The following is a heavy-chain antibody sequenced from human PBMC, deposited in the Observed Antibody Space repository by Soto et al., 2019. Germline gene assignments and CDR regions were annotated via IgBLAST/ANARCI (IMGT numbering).Heavy chain of an antibody. CDR1: GGSISSYY. CDR2: IYYSGST. J-gene: IGHJ4*02. CDR3: ARVKLLIADYGSGNYYFDY. Sequence: SETLSLTCTVSGGSISSYYWSWIRQPPGKGLEWIGYIYYSGSTNYNPSLKRRVTISVDTSKNQFSLKLSSVTAADTAVYYCARVKLLIADYGSGNYYFDYWGQGTLVTVSS. D-gene: IGHD3-10*01. V-gene: IGHV4-59*08.